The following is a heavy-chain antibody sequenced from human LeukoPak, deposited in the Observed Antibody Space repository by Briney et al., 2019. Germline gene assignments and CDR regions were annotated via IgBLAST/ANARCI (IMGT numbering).Heavy chain of an antibody. CDR1: GGSFTYYY. D-gene: IGHD2-21*01. Sequence: SETLSLTCALYGGSFTYYYWAWIRQPPGKGLEWIGEINHAGTADYNPSLKSRVTISVDTSKNQFSLKLSSVTAADTAVYYCARAVGGDDAFDIWGQGTMVTVSS. V-gene: IGHV4-34*01. CDR2: INHAGTA. J-gene: IGHJ3*02. CDR3: ARAVGGDDAFDI.